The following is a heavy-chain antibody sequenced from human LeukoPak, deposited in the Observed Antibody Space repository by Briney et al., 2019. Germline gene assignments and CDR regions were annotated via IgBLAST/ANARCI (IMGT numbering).Heavy chain of an antibody. J-gene: IGHJ2*01. CDR3: ARGREGAKTRYFDL. Sequence: PGGSLILSCAASGFTFSSHAMHWVRQAPGKGLECVSTISDSGDRTYYANSVKGRFSVSRDNSKNTLYLQMGSLRAEDVAVYYCARGREGAKTRYFDLWGRGTLVTVSS. D-gene: IGHD1-26*01. CDR1: GFTFSSHA. V-gene: IGHV3-64*01. CDR2: ISDSGDRT.